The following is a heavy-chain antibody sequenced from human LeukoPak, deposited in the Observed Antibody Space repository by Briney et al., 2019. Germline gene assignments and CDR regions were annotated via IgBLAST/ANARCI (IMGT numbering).Heavy chain of an antibody. CDR1: GFTFSSYG. D-gene: IGHD3-9*01. Sequence: GGSLRLPCAASGFTFSSYGMHWVRQAPGKGLEWVAVIWYGGSNKYYADSVKGRFTISRDNSKNTLYLQMNSLRAEDTAVYYCAKNYDILTGLSPFDYWGQGTLVTVSS. J-gene: IGHJ4*02. CDR3: AKNYDILTGLSPFDY. CDR2: IWYGGSNK. V-gene: IGHV3-33*06.